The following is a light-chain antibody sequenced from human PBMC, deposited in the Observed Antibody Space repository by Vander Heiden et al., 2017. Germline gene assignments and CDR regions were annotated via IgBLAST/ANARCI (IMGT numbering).Light chain of an antibody. J-gene: IGKJ4*01. V-gene: IGKV1-39*01. CDR1: QSISSY. Sequence: DIQMAQSPSSLSASVGDRVTITCRASQSISSYLNWYQQKPGKAPKLLIYAASSLQSGVPSRFSGSGSGTDFTLTISRLQPEDFATYYCQQCDSTPLTFGRGTKLEIK. CDR2: AAS. CDR3: QQCDSTPLT.